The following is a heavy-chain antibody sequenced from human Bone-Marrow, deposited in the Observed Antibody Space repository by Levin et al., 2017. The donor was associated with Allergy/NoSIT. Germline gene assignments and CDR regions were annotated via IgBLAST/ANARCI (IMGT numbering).Heavy chain of an antibody. CDR3: ARLDGYSVDY. J-gene: IGHJ4*02. CDR1: GGSIRSSGYH. D-gene: IGHD4-17*01. CDR2: ISYRGST. V-gene: IGHV4-31*03. Sequence: SQTLSLTCTVSGGSIRSSGYHWTWIRQYPTKGLEWIGYISYRGSTYFNPSLKSRLTMSIDTSEQHFSLNLTSVSAADTAIYYCARLDGYSVDYWGQGALVTVSS.